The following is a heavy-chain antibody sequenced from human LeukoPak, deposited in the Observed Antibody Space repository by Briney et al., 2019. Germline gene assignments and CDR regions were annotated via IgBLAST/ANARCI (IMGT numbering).Heavy chain of an antibody. CDR1: GGTFSSYA. V-gene: IGHV1-69*04. CDR2: IIPILGIA. CDR3: ATAPGPSDY. D-gene: IGHD3-10*01. Sequence: SVKVSCKASGGTFSSYAISWVGQAPGQGLEWMGRIIPILGIANYAQKFQGRVTITADKSTSTAYMELSSLRSEDTAVYYCATAPGPSDYWGQGTLVTVSS. J-gene: IGHJ4*02.